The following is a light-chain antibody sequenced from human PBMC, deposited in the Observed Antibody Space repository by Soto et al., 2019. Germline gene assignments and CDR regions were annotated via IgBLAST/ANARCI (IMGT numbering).Light chain of an antibody. V-gene: IGKV3-20*01. Sequence: EIVLTQSPGTLSLSPGERATLSCRASQSVSSNYLAWYQQKPCQAPRPLIYGASSRATGIPDRFSGSGAGTEFTLTISILESEDFAVYYCQQYGISPWTFCQGTKVEIK. CDR2: GAS. CDR1: QSVSSNY. CDR3: QQYGISPWT. J-gene: IGKJ1*01.